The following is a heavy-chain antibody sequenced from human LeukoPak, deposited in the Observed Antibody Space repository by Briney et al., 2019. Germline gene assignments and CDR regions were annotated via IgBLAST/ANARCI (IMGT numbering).Heavy chain of an antibody. Sequence: PGGSLRLSCATSGFTFSSYTMSWVRQAPGRGLEWVSEIRESDVSTNYADSVKGRFTISRDNSKNTLYLQMNSLRAEDTALYYCAKDRTTVTTHTFDFWGRGTLVSVSS. V-gene: IGHV3-23*01. J-gene: IGHJ3*01. D-gene: IGHD4-17*01. CDR1: GFTFSSYT. CDR2: IRESDVST. CDR3: AKDRTTVTTHTFDF.